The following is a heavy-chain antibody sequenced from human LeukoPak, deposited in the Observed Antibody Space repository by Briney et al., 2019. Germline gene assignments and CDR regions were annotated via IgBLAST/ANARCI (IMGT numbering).Heavy chain of an antibody. Sequence: SESLSLTCAVYGGSFSGYYWSWIRQPPGKGLEWIGEINHSGSTNYNPSLKSRVTISVDTSKNQFSLKLSSVTAADTAVYYCARDNLYSYCSSTSCQYYFDYWGQGTLVTVSS. V-gene: IGHV4-34*01. D-gene: IGHD2-2*01. CDR3: ARDNLYSYCSSTSCQYYFDY. J-gene: IGHJ4*02. CDR2: INHSGST. CDR1: GGSFSGYY.